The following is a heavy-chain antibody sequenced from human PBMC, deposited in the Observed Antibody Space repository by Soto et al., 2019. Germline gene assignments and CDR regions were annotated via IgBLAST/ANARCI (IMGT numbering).Heavy chain of an antibody. CDR1: GFTFSSYD. J-gene: IGHJ4*02. V-gene: IGHV3-13*04. Sequence: GGSLRLSCAASGFTFSSYDMHWVRQATGKGLEWVSAIGTAGDTYYPGSVKGRFTISRENAKNSLYLQMNSLRAGDTAVYYCARGRGSGYDYVTLDYWGQGTLVTVSS. CDR2: IGTAGDT. D-gene: IGHD5-12*01. CDR3: ARGRGSGYDYVTLDY.